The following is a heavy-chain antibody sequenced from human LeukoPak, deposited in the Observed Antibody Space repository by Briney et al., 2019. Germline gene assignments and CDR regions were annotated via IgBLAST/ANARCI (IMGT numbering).Heavy chain of an antibody. CDR2: ISSSSSYI. CDR3: ALYCSGGSCYSDGVYY. J-gene: IGHJ4*02. D-gene: IGHD2-15*01. Sequence: GGSLRLSCADSGFTFSSYSMNWVRQAPGKGLEWVSSISSSSSYIYYADSVKGRFTVSRDNAKNSLYLQMNSLRAEDTAVYYCALYCSGGSCYSDGVYYWGQGTLVTVSS. CDR1: GFTFSSYS. V-gene: IGHV3-21*01.